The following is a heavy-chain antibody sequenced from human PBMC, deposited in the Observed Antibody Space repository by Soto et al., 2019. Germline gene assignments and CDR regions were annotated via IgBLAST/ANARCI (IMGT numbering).Heavy chain of an antibody. CDR1: GYTFTSYY. J-gene: IGHJ6*02. V-gene: IGHV1-46*01. D-gene: IGHD6-6*01. CDR3: ARDPRGSSGYYYGMDV. CDR2: INPSGGST. Sequence: ASVKVSCKASGYTFTSYYMHWVRQAPGQGLEWVGIINPSGGSTSYAQKFQGRVTMTRDTSTSTVYMELSSLRSEDTAVCYCARDPRGSSGYYYGMDVWGQGTTVTVSS.